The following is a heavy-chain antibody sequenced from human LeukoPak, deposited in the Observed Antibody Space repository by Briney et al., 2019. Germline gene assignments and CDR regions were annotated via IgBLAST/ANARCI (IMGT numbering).Heavy chain of an antibody. CDR1: GGSISSGDYY. D-gene: IGHD2-2*01. V-gene: IGHV4-30-4*01. Sequence: SETLSLTCTVSGGSISSGDYYWSWIRQPPGKGLEWIGYIYYSGSTYYNPSLKSRVTISVDTSKNQFSLKLSSVTAADTAVYYCARGRLGYCSSTRSCGMDVWGQGTTVTVS. CDR3: ARGRLGYCSSTRSCGMDV. J-gene: IGHJ6*02. CDR2: IYYSGST.